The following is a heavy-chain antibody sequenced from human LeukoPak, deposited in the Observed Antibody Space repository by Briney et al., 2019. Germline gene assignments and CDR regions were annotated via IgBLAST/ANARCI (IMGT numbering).Heavy chain of an antibody. V-gene: IGHV4-34*01. J-gene: IGHJ5*02. CDR3: ARGRYDFWSGYEGGYEGFDP. CDR1: GGSISSYY. Sequence: SETLSLTCTVSGGSISSYYWSWIRQPPGKGLEWIGEINHSGSTNYNPSLKSRVTISVDTSKNQFSLKLSSVTAADTAVYYCARGRYDFWSGYEGGYEGFDPWGQGTLVTVSS. D-gene: IGHD3-3*01. CDR2: INHSGST.